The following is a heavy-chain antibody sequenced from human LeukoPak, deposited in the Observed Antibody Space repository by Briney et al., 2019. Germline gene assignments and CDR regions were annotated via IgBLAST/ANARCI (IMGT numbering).Heavy chain of an antibody. CDR1: GDSIITNHW. CDR2: IYHSRST. CDR3: GRRPRDRLRYYGSGTPHFDY. J-gene: IGHJ4*02. V-gene: IGHV4-4*02. Sequence: SETLSLTCAVSGDSIITNHWLSWVRQPPGKGLGWIGAIYHSRSTNYNPSLKSRVTISVDKSKNQFSLKLSSVTAADAAVYYCGRRPRDRLRYYGSGTPHFDYWGQGTLVTVSS. D-gene: IGHD3-10*01.